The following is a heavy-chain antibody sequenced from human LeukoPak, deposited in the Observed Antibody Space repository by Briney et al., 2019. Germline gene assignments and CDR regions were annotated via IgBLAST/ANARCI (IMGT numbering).Heavy chain of an antibody. CDR1: GFTFGDYT. J-gene: IGHJ4*02. D-gene: IGHD1-26*01. Sequence: GGSLRLSCTASGFTFGDYTMNWLRQAPGKGLEWVGFIRSKAYSGTTQYAASVKDRFTISRDDSKCIAYLQMNSLKTEDTAVYYCTRQWELPGTDFDYWGQGTLVTVSS. CDR3: TRQWELPGTDFDY. V-gene: IGHV3-49*03. CDR2: IRSKAYSGTT.